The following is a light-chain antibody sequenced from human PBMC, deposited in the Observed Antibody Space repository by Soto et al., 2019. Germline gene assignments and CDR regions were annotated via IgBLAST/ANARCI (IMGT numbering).Light chain of an antibody. CDR2: EVT. Sequence: QSVLTQPASVSGSPGQSIAISCTGTSSDVGSYNHVSWYQQYPGKAPKLMIYEVTNRPSGVSNRFSGSKSGSTASLTISGLQAEDEAEYYCNSLSATGTSYVFGTGPKLTVL. J-gene: IGLJ1*01. V-gene: IGLV2-14*01. CDR1: SSDVGSYNH. CDR3: NSLSATGTSYV.